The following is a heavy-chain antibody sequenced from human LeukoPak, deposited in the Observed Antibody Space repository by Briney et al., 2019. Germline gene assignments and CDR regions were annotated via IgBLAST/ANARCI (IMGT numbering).Heavy chain of an antibody. CDR2: IYNSGNT. CDR3: ARGSFDSSGYYVFDY. CDR1: GDSITRNY. Sequence: SETLSLTCTVSGDSITRNYWGWIRQPAGKGLEWIGRIYNSGNTNYSPSLESRVTMSTDTSKNQFSLKLTSVTAADTAVYYCARGSFDSSGYYVFDYWGQGTLATVSS. D-gene: IGHD3-22*01. V-gene: IGHV4-4*07. J-gene: IGHJ4*02.